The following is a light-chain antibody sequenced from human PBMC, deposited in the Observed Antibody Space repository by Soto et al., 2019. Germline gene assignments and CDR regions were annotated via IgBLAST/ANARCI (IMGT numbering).Light chain of an antibody. V-gene: IGLV2-14*01. CDR2: EVS. Sequence: QSVLTQPASVSGSPGQSITISCTGTTSDIGDYNYVSWYQQHPGKAPKLMIYEVSNRPSGVSNRFSGSKSGNTASLTISGLQVEDEADYYCSSYTSRTTLVVFGTGTKVTVL. J-gene: IGLJ1*01. CDR3: SSYTSRTTLVV. CDR1: TSDIGDYNY.